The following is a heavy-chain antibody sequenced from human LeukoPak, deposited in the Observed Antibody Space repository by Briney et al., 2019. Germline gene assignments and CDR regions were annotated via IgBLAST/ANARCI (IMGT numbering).Heavy chain of an antibody. V-gene: IGHV4-61*02. CDR3: AREKESLYGDLEYFQH. J-gene: IGHJ1*01. CDR2: IYTSGST. CDR1: GGSISSGSYY. Sequence: PSETLSLTCTVSGGSISSGSYYWSWIRQPAGKGLEWIGRIYTSGSTNYNPSLKSRVTISVDTSKNQFSLKLSSVTAADTAVYYCAREKESLYGDLEYFQHWGQGTLVTVSS. D-gene: IGHD4-17*01.